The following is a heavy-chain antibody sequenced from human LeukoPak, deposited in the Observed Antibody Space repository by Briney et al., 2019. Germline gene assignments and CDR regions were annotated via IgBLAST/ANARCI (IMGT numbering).Heavy chain of an antibody. CDR2: FDPEDGET. CDR3: ATGPMTTVPWFDP. J-gene: IGHJ5*02. D-gene: IGHD4-11*01. CDR1: GGTFSSYA. V-gene: IGHV1-24*01. Sequence: ASVKVSCKASGGTFSSYAISWVRQAPGKGLEWMGGFDPEDGETIYAQKFQGRVTMTEDTSTDTAYMELSSLRSEDTAVYYCATGPMTTVPWFDPWGQGTLVTVSS.